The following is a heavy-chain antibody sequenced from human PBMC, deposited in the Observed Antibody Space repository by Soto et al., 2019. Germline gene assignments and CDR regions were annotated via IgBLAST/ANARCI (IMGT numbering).Heavy chain of an antibody. Sequence: PGESLKISCKTSGYSFMSYWVAWVRQKPGKGLEWMGTFYPGDSTSTYSPSFQGQVTISVDKSISTAYLHLSSLKASDTAMYYCARLIGYCWYNDCPWTFDIWGQGTTVTVSS. CDR2: FYPGDSTS. D-gene: IGHD2-2*03. J-gene: IGHJ3*02. V-gene: IGHV5-51*01. CDR1: GYSFMSYW. CDR3: ARLIGYCWYNDCPWTFDI.